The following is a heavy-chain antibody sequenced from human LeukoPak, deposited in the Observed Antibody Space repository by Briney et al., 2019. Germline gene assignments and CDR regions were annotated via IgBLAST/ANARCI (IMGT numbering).Heavy chain of an antibody. CDR1: GFTFSRFG. D-gene: IGHD6-19*01. Sequence: PGGSLRLSCAASGFTFSRFGMHWVRQAPGKGREGVAVFSYKGINKDYAGSVKGRFTISRDNSKNTLSLQMDSLRAEDTAMYYCARGLYTNGWYYYDYWGQGTLVTVSS. J-gene: IGHJ4*02. V-gene: IGHV3-33*05. CDR2: FSYKGINK. CDR3: ARGLYTNGWYYYDY.